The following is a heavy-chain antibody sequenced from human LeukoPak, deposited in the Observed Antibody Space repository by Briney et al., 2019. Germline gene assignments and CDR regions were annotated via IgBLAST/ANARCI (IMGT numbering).Heavy chain of an antibody. CDR2: IYYSGST. Sequence: SETLSLTCTVSGGSISSYYWSWIRQPPGKGLEWIGYIYYSGSTNYNPSLKSRVTISVDTSKNQFSLKLSSVTAADTAVYYCARRWRPGDAGTYYYGSGSYSRGKPNWFDPWGQGTLVTVSS. J-gene: IGHJ5*02. CDR3: ARRWRPGDAGTYYYGSGSYSRGKPNWFDP. CDR1: GGSISSYY. V-gene: IGHV4-59*08. D-gene: IGHD3-10*01.